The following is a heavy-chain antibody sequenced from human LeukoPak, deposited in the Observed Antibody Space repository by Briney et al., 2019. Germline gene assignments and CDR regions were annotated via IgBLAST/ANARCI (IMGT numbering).Heavy chain of an antibody. CDR3: ARSDMIVVVPFDY. D-gene: IGHD3-22*01. V-gene: IGHV3-30-3*01. J-gene: IGHJ4*02. CDR2: ISYDGSNK. Sequence: GGSLRLSCAASGFTFSSYAMHWVRQAPGKGLEWVAVISYDGSNKYYADSVKGRFTISRDNSKNTLYLQMNSLRAEDTAVYYCARSDMIVVVPFDYRGQGTLVTVSS. CDR1: GFTFSSYA.